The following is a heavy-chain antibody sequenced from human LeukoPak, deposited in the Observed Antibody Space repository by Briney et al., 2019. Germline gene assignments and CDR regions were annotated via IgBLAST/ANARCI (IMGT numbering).Heavy chain of an antibody. V-gene: IGHV3-21*01. CDR3: ARNYYDSSGYYPRGAFDI. Sequence: GGSLRLSCAASGFTFSSCSMNWVRQAPGKGLEWVSSISSSSSYIYYADSVTGRFTISRDNAKNSLYLQMNSLRAEDTAVYYCARNYYDSSGYYPRGAFDIWGQGTMVTVSS. J-gene: IGHJ3*02. CDR2: ISSSSSYI. CDR1: GFTFSSCS. D-gene: IGHD3-22*01.